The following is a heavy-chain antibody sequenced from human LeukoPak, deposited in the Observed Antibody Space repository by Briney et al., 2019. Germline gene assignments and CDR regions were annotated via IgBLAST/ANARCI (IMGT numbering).Heavy chain of an antibody. Sequence: SETLSLTCAVYGGSFSGYYWSWIRQPPGKGLEWIGEINHSGSTNYNPSLKSRVTISVDTSKNQFSLKLSSVTAADTAVYYCARGPITMVRGVKNWFDPWGQGTLVTVSS. J-gene: IGHJ5*02. CDR1: GGSFSGYY. CDR3: ARGPITMVRGVKNWFDP. V-gene: IGHV4-34*01. CDR2: INHSGST. D-gene: IGHD3-10*01.